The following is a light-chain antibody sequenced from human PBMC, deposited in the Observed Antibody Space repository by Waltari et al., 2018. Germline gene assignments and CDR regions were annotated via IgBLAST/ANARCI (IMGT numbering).Light chain of an antibody. V-gene: IGKV3-20*01. CDR1: QSVSRY. CDR3: QKYVSLPAT. J-gene: IGKJ1*01. CDR2: YAS. Sequence: SCRPSQSVSRYLSWYQQKPGQAPRLLIYYASSRATGIPDRFSGSGSGTDFSLTISRLEPDDFAVYYCQKYVSLPATFGQGTKVEIK.